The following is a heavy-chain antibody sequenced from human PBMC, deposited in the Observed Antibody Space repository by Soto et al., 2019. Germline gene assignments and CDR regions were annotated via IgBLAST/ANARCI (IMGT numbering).Heavy chain of an antibody. CDR3: ARDRHSAGPRANDAFDV. Sequence: QVHLVQSGAELKKPGASVNISCTASGFTFSGNLINWVRQAPGQGLEWMGWLNPDTGATRYSETFQGRVTISRHSSASIAYLELSDLANEDTALYFCARDRHSAGPRANDAFDVWGQGTMITVSS. D-gene: IGHD5-18*01. V-gene: IGHV1-3*01. J-gene: IGHJ3*01. CDR2: LNPDTGAT. CDR1: GFTFSGNL.